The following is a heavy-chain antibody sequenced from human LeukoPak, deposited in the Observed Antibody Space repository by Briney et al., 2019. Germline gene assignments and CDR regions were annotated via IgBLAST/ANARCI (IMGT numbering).Heavy chain of an antibody. CDR1: GGSFGGYY. CDR2: INHSGST. D-gene: IGHD4-17*01. V-gene: IGHV4-34*01. Sequence: SETLSLTCAVYGGSFGGYYWSWIRQPPGKGLEWIGEINHSGSTNYNPSLKSRVTISVDTSKNQFSLKLSSVTAADTAVHYCASLRRQPYYYYYYMDVWGKGTTVTVSS. CDR3: ASLRRQPYYYYYYMDV. J-gene: IGHJ6*03.